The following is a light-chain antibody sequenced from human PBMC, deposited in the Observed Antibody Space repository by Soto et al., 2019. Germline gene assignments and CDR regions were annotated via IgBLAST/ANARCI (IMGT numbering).Light chain of an antibody. CDR2: GNN. J-gene: IGLJ3*02. V-gene: IGLV1-40*01. CDR1: SSNIGDNS. CDR3: QSYDSSLRGSV. Sequence: QSVLTQPPSMSAAPGQMVAISCSGTSSNIGDNSVSWYQHFPGTAPKVLIYGNNNRPSAVPDRFSGSKSGTSASLAIAGLQAEDEADYYCQSYDSSLRGSVFGGGTKLTVL.